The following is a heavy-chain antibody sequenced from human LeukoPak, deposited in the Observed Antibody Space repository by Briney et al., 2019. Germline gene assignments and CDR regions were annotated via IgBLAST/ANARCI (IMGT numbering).Heavy chain of an antibody. V-gene: IGHV3-23*01. Sequence: GGSLRLSCAASGFTFSNAWMSWVRQAPGKGLEWVSAISGSGGSTYYADSVKGRFTISRDSSRNTLFLHMNTLRAEDTAIYYCAKDRTVGASYWYFDLWGRGTLVTVSS. CDR1: GFTFSNAW. J-gene: IGHJ2*01. CDR3: AKDRTVGASYWYFDL. CDR2: ISGSGGST. D-gene: IGHD1-26*01.